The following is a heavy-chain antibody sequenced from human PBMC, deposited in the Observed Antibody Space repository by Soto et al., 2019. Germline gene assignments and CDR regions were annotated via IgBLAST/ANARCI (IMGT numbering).Heavy chain of an antibody. CDR1: GGSISSYY. Sequence: KTSETLSLTCTVSGGSISSYYWSWIRQPPGKGLDWIGYIYYSGSTNYNPSLKSRVTISVDTSKNQFSLKLSSVTAADTAVYYCARLGHVYYYDSSGYREYFQHWGQGTLVTVSS. V-gene: IGHV4-59*01. CDR2: IYYSGST. CDR3: ARLGHVYYYDSSGYREYFQH. J-gene: IGHJ1*01. D-gene: IGHD3-22*01.